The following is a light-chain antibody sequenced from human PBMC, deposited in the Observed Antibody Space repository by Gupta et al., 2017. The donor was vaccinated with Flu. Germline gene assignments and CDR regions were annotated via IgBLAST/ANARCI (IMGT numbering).Light chain of an antibody. CDR2: WAS. CDR3: QQYYAHPHT. CDR1: QSILDSSNNKNY. V-gene: IGKV4-1*01. J-gene: IGKJ2*01. Sequence: DIVMTQSPDSLTVSLGERATINCKSSQSILDSSNNKNYLTWYQQKPGQPPKLLLYWASTRESGVHDRCSGSGSGKVSNLTISSLEAEDAAFYSRQQYYAHPHTFGQGTKLGI.